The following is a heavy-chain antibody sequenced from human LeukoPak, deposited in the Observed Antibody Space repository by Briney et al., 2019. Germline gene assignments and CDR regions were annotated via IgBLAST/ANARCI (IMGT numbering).Heavy chain of an antibody. V-gene: IGHV4-59*01. CDR1: GGTISSYY. J-gene: IGHJ3*02. CDR3: ARAGRLGEFADAFDI. D-gene: IGHD3-10*01. CDR2: IYYSGST. Sequence: PSETLSLTCTVSGGTISSYYWSWIRQPPGKGLEWIGYIYYSGSTNYNPSLKSRVTISVDTSKNQFSLKLSSVTAADTAVYYCARAGRLGEFADAFDIWGQGTMVTVSS.